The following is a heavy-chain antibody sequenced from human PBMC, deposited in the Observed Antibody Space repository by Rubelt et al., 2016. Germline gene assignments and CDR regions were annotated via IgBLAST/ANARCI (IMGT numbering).Heavy chain of an antibody. D-gene: IGHD6-13*01. Sequence: QVQLQESGPGLVKPSETLSLTCTVSGVSISSYYWSWIRQPPGKGLEWIGSIYHSGSTYYNPSLKRRVAMSEATSKNQFSQKLRSVTAADTAVYYCARDSGYSSSSTLDYWGQGTLVTASS. J-gene: IGHJ4*02. CDR2: IYHSGST. V-gene: IGHV4-59*04. CDR1: GVSISSYY. CDR3: ARDSGYSSSSTLDY.